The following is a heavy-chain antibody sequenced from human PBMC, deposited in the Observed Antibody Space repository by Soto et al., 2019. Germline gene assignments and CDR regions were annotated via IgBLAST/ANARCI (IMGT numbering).Heavy chain of an antibody. CDR1: GFTFSSYS. D-gene: IGHD2-15*01. CDR3: ARVYSSDLYYMDV. CDR2: ISSSSSTI. J-gene: IGHJ6*03. Sequence: GGSLRLSCAASGFTFSSYSMNWVRQAPGKGLEWVSYISSSSSTIYYADSVKGRFTISRDNAKNSLYLQMNSLRAEDTAVYYCARVYSSDLYYMDVWGKGTTVTVSS. V-gene: IGHV3-48*04.